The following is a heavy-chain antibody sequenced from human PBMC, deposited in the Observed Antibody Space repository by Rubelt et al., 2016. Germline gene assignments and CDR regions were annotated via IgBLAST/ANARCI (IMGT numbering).Heavy chain of an antibody. CDR3: ARGEVAVNAFAI. V-gene: IGHV4-59*12. D-gene: IGHD3-16*01. Sequence: QVQLQESGPGLVKPSETLSLTCTVSGGSINTFYWSWIRQPPGKGLEWIGYVFYTGSANYNPSLKSRVTISVDTSENQFSLRVNSGTAADTAVYDCARGEVAVNAFAIWGQGTMVTVSS. CDR1: GGSINTFY. CDR2: VFYTGSA. J-gene: IGHJ3*02.